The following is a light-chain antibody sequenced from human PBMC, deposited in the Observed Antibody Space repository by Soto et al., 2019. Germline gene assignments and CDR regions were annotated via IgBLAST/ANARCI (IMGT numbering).Light chain of an antibody. CDR1: RSVSSTY. V-gene: IGKV3-20*01. CDR3: QQFGGSPPVT. Sequence: PGDGATLSCRASRSVSSTYLAWYQQRPGQAPRLLIYGASTRASGIPDRFSGGGSGTDFSLTISRLEPEDFAVYFCQQFGGSPPVTFGQGTRLEIK. J-gene: IGKJ5*01. CDR2: GAS.